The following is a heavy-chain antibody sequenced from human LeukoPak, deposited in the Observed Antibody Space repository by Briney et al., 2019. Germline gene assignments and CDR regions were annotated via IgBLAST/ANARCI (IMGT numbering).Heavy chain of an antibody. CDR2: ISSSSSTI. CDR1: GFTFSTYS. V-gene: IGHV3-48*04. CDR3: ARDNRGGDFDY. J-gene: IGHJ4*02. Sequence: GGSLRLSCAASGFTFSTYSMNWVRQAPGKGLEWVSYISSSSSTIYYADSVKGRFTISRDNAKNSLYLQMNSLRVDDTAVYYCARDNRGGDFDYWGQGTRVTVSS. D-gene: IGHD3-16*01.